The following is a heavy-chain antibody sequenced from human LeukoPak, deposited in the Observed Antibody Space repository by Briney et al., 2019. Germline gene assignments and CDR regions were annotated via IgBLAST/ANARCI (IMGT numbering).Heavy chain of an antibody. CDR2: ISSNGGSS. J-gene: IGHJ4*02. CDR1: GFTFTSYA. D-gene: IGHD6-25*01. V-gene: IGHV3-64D*06. Sequence: GGSLRLSCSASGFTFTSYAMHWVRQAPGKGLEYVSAISSNGGSSCYADSVKGRFTISRDNSKNALYLQMSSLRAEDTAVYYCVKGNAFIAAAHLLYWGQGTLVTVSS. CDR3: VKGNAFIAAAHLLY.